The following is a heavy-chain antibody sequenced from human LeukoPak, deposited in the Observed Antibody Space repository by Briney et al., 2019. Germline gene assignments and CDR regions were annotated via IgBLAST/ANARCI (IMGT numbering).Heavy chain of an antibody. D-gene: IGHD2-2*01. V-gene: IGHV4-34*01. J-gene: IGHJ1*01. CDR3: AKRSQYQPLQH. Sequence: PSETLSLTCAASGGSFSGYYWSWIRQPPGKGLEWIGEINHSGSTTYNPSLKSRVTISVNTYKTQFSLKLSSVTAADTAVYYCAKRSQYQPLQHWGQGTLVTVSS. CDR2: INHSGST. CDR1: GGSFSGYY.